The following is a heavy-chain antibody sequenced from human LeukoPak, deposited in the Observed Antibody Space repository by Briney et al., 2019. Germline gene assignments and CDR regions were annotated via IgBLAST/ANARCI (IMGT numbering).Heavy chain of an antibody. CDR3: ATRPSYYDSSGYDY. D-gene: IGHD3-22*01. CDR1: GGSISSSSYY. V-gene: IGHV4-39*01. CDR2: IYYSGST. Sequence: SETLSLTCTVSGGSISSSSYYWGWIRQPPGKGREWIGCIYYSGSTYYNPSLKSRVTISVDTSKNQFSLKLSSVTAAATAVYYCATRPSYYDSSGYDYWGQGTLVTVSS. J-gene: IGHJ4*02.